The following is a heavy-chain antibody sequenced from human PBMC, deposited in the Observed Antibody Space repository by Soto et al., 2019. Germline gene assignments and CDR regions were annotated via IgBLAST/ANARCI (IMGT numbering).Heavy chain of an antibody. CDR3: AKGGYYSLFDI. J-gene: IGHJ3*02. V-gene: IGHV3-23*01. CDR1: GSPFSSYA. Sequence: PGGSLRLSCVASGSPFSSYAMSWVRQTPGEGLEWVSGISGSGGRTYYADSVKGRFTISRDNSNNTLSLQMHILRVEDTAVYFCAKGGYYSLFDIWGQGTMVTVSS. D-gene: IGHD3-16*01. CDR2: ISGSGGRT.